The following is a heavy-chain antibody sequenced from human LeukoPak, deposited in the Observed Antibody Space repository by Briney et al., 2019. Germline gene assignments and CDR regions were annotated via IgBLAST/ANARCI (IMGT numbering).Heavy chain of an antibody. D-gene: IGHD6-19*01. Sequence: SETLSLTCTVSGHSISSSSYYWGWIRQPPGKGQEWNGNINYSGSTYYNPSLKSRVTMSVDTSKNQFSLKLNSVTAADTAVYYCASRQRYSSGWYFGYWGQGTLVTVSS. V-gene: IGHV4-39*01. CDR2: INYSGST. CDR1: GHSISSSSYY. J-gene: IGHJ4*02. CDR3: ASRQRYSSGWYFGY.